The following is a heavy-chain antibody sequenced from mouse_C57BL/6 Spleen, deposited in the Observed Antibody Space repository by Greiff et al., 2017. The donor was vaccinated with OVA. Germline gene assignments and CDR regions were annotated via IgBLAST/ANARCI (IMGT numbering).Heavy chain of an antibody. Sequence: QVHVKQSGAELVKPGASVKMSCKASGYTFTSYWITWVKQRPGQGLEWIGDIYPGSGSTNYNEKFKSKATLTVDTSSSTAYMQLSSLTSEDSAVYYCARDGHYYGSRLFDYWGQGTTLTVSS. J-gene: IGHJ2*01. CDR3: ARDGHYYGSRLFDY. CDR1: GYTFTSYW. CDR2: IYPGSGST. V-gene: IGHV1-55*01. D-gene: IGHD1-1*01.